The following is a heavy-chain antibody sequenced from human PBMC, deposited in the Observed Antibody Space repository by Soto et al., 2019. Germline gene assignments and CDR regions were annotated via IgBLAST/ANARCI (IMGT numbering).Heavy chain of an antibody. CDR2: INVGNGNT. Sequence: QVQLVQSGVEVQKPGASVKVSCKASGYTFTSYGMPWVRQAPGQRLEWMGWINVGNGNTEYSQKFQGSVTIARETCVSTGYRELSSLRSEATAMYYCGWTYCSSTSCYCIDYWGQGTLFTVSS. CDR1: GYTFTSYG. D-gene: IGHD2-2*01. J-gene: IGHJ4*02. CDR3: GWTYCSSTSCYCIDY. V-gene: IGHV1-3*01.